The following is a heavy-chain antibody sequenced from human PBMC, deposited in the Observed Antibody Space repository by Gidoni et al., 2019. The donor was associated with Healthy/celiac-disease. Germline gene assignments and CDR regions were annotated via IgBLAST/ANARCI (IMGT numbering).Heavy chain of an antibody. CDR1: GFTFSSYS. J-gene: IGHJ6*03. Sequence: EVQLVESGGGLVKPGGSLRLSCAASGFTFSSYSMNWVRQAPGKGLEWVSSISSSSSYIYYADSVKGRFTISRDNAKNSLYLQMNSLRAEDTAVYYCAGPVPAATYYYYYYMDVWGKGTTVTVSS. D-gene: IGHD2-2*01. CDR2: ISSSSSYI. CDR3: AGPVPAATYYYYYYMDV. V-gene: IGHV3-21*01.